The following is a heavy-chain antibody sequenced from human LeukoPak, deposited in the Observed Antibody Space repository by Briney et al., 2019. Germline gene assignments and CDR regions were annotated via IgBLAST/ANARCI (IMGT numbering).Heavy chain of an antibody. J-gene: IGHJ4*02. CDR2: ISSSSSYI. CDR3: ARERYRGYEVDY. Sequence: GGSLRLSCAASGFTFSSYSMNWVRQAPGKGLEWVSSISSSSSYIYYADSVKGRFTISRDNAKNSLYLQMNSLRAEDTAVYYCARERYRGYEVDYWGQGTLVTVSS. CDR1: GFTFSSYS. D-gene: IGHD5-12*01. V-gene: IGHV3-21*01.